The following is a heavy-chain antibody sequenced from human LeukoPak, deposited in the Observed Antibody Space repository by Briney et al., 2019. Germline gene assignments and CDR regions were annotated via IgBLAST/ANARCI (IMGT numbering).Heavy chain of an antibody. Sequence: SETLSLTCAVYGGSFSGYYWSWIRQPPGKGLEWIGEINHSGSTNYNPSLKSRVTISLDTSKNQFSLKLSSVTAADTAVYYCARSTTRFHYDSSGPFDPWGQGTLVTVSS. D-gene: IGHD3-22*01. V-gene: IGHV4-34*01. CDR3: ARSTTRFHYDSSGPFDP. CDR2: INHSGST. J-gene: IGHJ5*02. CDR1: GGSFSGYY.